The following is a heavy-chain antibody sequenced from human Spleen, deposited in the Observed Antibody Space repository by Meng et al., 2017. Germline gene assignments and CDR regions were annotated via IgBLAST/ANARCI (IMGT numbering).Heavy chain of an antibody. J-gene: IGHJ4*02. V-gene: IGHV3-21*01. CDR2: ISSTRVYI. Sequence: VQLVESGGGLVQPGGSLRLSCAASGFTFSSYAMSWVRQAPGKGLEWVSSISSTRVYIYYADSVKGRFTISRDDATNSLFLQMNSLRAEDTALYYCARDISAWGQGTLVTVSS. CDR1: GFTFSSYA. CDR3: ARDISA.